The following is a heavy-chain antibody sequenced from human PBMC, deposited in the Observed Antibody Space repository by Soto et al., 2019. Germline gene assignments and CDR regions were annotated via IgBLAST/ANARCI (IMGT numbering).Heavy chain of an antibody. CDR1: GGSISSGGYY. J-gene: IGHJ6*02. CDR3: AASCVACGGFNYYGMDV. D-gene: IGHD5-12*01. CDR2: IYYSGST. V-gene: IGHV4-31*03. Sequence: QVQLQESGPGLVKPSQTLSLTCTVSGGSISSGGYYWSWIRQHPGKGLEWIGYIYYSGSTYYNPSLKRRVTISVATSKNQFSLKLSSVTAADTAVYYCAASCVACGGFNYYGMDVWGQGTTVTVSS.